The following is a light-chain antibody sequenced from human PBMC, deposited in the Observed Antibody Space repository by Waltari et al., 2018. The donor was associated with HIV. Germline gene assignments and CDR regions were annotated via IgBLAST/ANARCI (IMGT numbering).Light chain of an antibody. CDR3: NSRDSSGNHVV. Sequence: SSEVTQAPAVSVALGQTVRTTCQGDSLRSYYASWYQQKPGQAPVLVIYGKNNRPSGIPDRFSGSSSGNTASLTITGAQAEDEADYYCNSRDSSGNHVVFGGGTKLTVL. CDR2: GKN. V-gene: IGLV3-19*01. J-gene: IGLJ2*01. CDR1: SLRSYY.